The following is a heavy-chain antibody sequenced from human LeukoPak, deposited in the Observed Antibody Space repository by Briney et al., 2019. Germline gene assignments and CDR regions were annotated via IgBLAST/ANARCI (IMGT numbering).Heavy chain of an antibody. Sequence: SETLSLTCTVSGGSIRSYYWSWIRQPPGKGLEWIGYIYYSGSTNYNPSLKSRVTISVDTSKNQFSLKLSSVTAADTAVYYCARALYYDFWSGYFYYYYGMDVWGQGTTVTVSS. CDR2: IYYSGST. CDR1: GGSIRSYY. D-gene: IGHD3-3*01. V-gene: IGHV4-59*12. CDR3: ARALYYDFWSGYFYYYYGMDV. J-gene: IGHJ6*02.